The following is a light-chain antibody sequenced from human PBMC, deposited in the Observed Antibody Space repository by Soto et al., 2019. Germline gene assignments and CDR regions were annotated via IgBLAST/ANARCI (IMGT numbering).Light chain of an antibody. J-gene: IGKJ3*01. V-gene: IGKV1-9*01. CDR1: QGISSY. Sequence: DILLTQSPSFLSASVGDRVTITCRASQGISSYLAWYQQKPGKAPKLLIYAASTLQSGVPSRFSGSGSGTEFTLTISSLQPEDFATYYCQQLNSYPRGFTFGPGTKVDIK. CDR2: AAS. CDR3: QQLNSYPRGFT.